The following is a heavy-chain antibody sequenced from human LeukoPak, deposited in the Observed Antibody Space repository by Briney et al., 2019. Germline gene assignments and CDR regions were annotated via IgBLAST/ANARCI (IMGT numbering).Heavy chain of an antibody. CDR2: IYGYNGNT. V-gene: IGHV1-18*01. CDR3: ALGDILTGYWAEYFVY. Sequence: ASVTVSCKTSGYTFTTYGLSWVRQAPGQGLEWMGWIYGYNGNTNYAPKFQDRVTMTIDTSTRTAYMELKNLRSDDTAVYYCALGDILTGYWAEYFVYWGQGTLVAVSS. D-gene: IGHD3-9*01. CDR1: GYTFTTYG. J-gene: IGHJ4*02.